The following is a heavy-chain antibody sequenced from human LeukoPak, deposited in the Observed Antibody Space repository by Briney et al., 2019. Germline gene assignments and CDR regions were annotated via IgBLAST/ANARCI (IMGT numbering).Heavy chain of an antibody. CDR2: ISSSSSYI. Sequence: GGSLRLSCAASGFTFSSYSMNWVRQAPGKGLEWVSSISSSSSYIYYADSVKGRFTISRDNAKNSLYLQMNSLRAEDTAVYYCARTYYDSSGHYQGEFDYWGQGTLVTVSS. J-gene: IGHJ4*02. CDR1: GFTFSSYS. D-gene: IGHD3-22*01. CDR3: ARTYYDSSGHYQGEFDY. V-gene: IGHV3-21*01.